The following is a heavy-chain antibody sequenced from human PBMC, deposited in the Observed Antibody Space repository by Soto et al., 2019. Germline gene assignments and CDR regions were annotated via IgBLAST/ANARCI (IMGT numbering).Heavy chain of an antibody. CDR3: STYSGSYYVGVY. CDR2: IKSKTDGGTT. Sequence: GGSLRLSCAASGFTFSNAWMSWVRQAPGKGLEWVGRIKSKTDGGTTDYAAPVKGRFTISRDDSKNTLYLQMNSLKTEDTAVYYCSTYSGSYYVGVYWGQGTLVTVSS. D-gene: IGHD1-26*01. CDR1: GFTFSNAW. V-gene: IGHV3-15*01. J-gene: IGHJ4*02.